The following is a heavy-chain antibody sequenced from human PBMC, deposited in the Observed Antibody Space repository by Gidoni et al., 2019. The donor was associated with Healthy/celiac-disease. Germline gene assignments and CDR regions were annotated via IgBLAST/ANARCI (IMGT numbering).Heavy chain of an antibody. J-gene: IGHJ4*02. D-gene: IGHD4-17*01. CDR1: GFNFDDYA. CDR2: ISGDGGST. CDR3: AKGHYGDYAVIYY. V-gene: IGHV3-43*02. Sequence: EVQLVESGGGVVQPGGSLRLSCAASGFNFDDYAMHWVRQAPGKGLDWVSLISGDGGSTYYADSVKGRFTISRDNSKNSLYLQINSLRTEDTALYYCAKGHYGDYAVIYYWGQGTLVTVSS.